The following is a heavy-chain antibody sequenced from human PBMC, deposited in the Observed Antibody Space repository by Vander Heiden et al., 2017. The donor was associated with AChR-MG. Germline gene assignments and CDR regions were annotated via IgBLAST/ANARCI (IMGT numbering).Heavy chain of an antibody. Sequence: EVQLVEAGGGLVKPGRSLRLSCTASGFTFGDYAMSWFRQAPGKGLEWVGFIRSKAYGGTTEYAASVKGRFTISRDDSKSIAYLQMNSLKTEDTAMYYCTRAFPYSSGWFPNWFDPWGQGTLVTVSS. CDR2: IRSKAYGGTT. V-gene: IGHV3-49*05. J-gene: IGHJ5*02. CDR1: GFTFGDYA. D-gene: IGHD6-19*01. CDR3: TRAFPYSSGWFPNWFDP.